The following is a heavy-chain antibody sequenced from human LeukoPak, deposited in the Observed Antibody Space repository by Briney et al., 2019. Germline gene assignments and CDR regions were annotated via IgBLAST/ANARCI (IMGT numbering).Heavy chain of an antibody. Sequence: SETLPLTCTVSDYSISSGDYYWGWIRQPPGKGLEWIGSIFHSGNTYYNPSLKSRVTISVDTSKNQFSLKLSSVTAADTAVYYCAREPTYSSSWHTSCDYWGQGTLVTVSS. CDR2: IFHSGNT. J-gene: IGHJ4*02. CDR1: DYSISSGDYY. CDR3: AREPTYSSSWHTSCDY. D-gene: IGHD6-13*01. V-gene: IGHV4-38-2*02.